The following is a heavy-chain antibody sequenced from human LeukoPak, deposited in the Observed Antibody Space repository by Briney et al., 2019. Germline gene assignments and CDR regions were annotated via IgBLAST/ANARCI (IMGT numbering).Heavy chain of an antibody. CDR2: IKQDGSDK. D-gene: IGHD6-13*01. V-gene: IGHV3-7*01. CDR1: GLTFSSYW. J-gene: IGHJ4*02. Sequence: GGSLRLSCVASGLTFSSYWMSWGRQAPGRGLELVANIKQDGSDKYYVDSVKGRFTISRDNAKKSLYLQMNSLRAEDTAVYYCATGQQLGYWGQGTLVTVSS. CDR3: ATGQQLGY.